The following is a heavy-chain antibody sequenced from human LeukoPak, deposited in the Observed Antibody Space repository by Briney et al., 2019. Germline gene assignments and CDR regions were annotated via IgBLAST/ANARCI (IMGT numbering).Heavy chain of an antibody. CDR1: GFTFRFYT. J-gene: IGHJ4*02. V-gene: IGHV3-23*01. Sequence: GGSLRLSCAASGFTFRFYTMTWVRQAPGKGLEWVSSINNIGDKTFYADSVRGRFTISRDNSKNTLYLQMNSLRAEDTAVYYCARVGSGWYSDYWGQGTLVTVSS. D-gene: IGHD6-19*01. CDR2: INNIGDKT. CDR3: ARVGSGWYSDY.